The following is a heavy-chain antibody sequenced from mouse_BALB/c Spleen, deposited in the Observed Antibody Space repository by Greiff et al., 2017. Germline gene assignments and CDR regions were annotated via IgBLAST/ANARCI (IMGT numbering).Heavy chain of an antibody. V-gene: IGHV8-8*01. CDR3: ARIRGDYDDAMDY. CDR1: GFSLSTSGMG. D-gene: IGHD2-4*01. Sequence: QVTLKVCGPGILQPSQTLSLTCSFSGFSLSTSGMGVGWIRQPSGKGLEWLAHIWWDDDKRYNPALKSRLTISKDTSSNQVFLKIASVDTADTATYYCARIRGDYDDAMDYWGQGTSVTVSS. CDR2: IWWDDDK. J-gene: IGHJ4*01.